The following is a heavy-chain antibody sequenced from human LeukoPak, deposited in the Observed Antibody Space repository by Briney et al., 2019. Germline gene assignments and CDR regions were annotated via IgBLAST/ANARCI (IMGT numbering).Heavy chain of an antibody. CDR3: ARPFYESSAYTDAFDI. J-gene: IGHJ3*02. D-gene: IGHD3-22*01. CDR2: INPNNGGT. Sequence: ASVKVSCKASGYTFTGYYIHWVRQAPGQGLEWMGRINPNNGGTNYAQKFQGRVTMTRDMSMSTAYMELSSLRSEDTAMYYCARPFYESSAYTDAFDIWGQGTVVTVSS. V-gene: IGHV1-2*06. CDR1: GYTFTGYY.